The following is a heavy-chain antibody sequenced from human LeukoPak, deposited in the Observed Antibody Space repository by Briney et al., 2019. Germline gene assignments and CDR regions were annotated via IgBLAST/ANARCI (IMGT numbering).Heavy chain of an antibody. D-gene: IGHD1-14*01. J-gene: IGHJ4*02. CDR1: GYTFTDYY. CDR3: ARVSSEPMGAIDY. CDR2: INPNSGGT. V-gene: IGHV1-2*02. Sequence: ASVKVSCKASGYTFTDYYIHWVRQAPGQGLEWMGWINPNSGGTNYAEKFQGRVTMTRGTSISTAYMELSRLRSDDTAVYYCARVSSEPMGAIDYWGQGTLVTVSS.